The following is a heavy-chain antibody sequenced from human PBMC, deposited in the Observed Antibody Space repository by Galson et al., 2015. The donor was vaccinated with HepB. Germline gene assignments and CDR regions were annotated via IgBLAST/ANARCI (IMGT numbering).Heavy chain of an antibody. J-gene: IGHJ5*02. CDR1: GCVFTDHP. CDR2: INTDTGNP. CDR3: ARTPHFASGSLRNAWLEP. Sequence: SVKVSCKASGCVFTDHPINWVRQAPGQGLEWMGWINTDTGNPTYAQGFTGRFVFSLDTSVSTAYLQINRLLPEDTAVYYCARTPHFASGSLRNAWLEPWGQGTLVTVSS. V-gene: IGHV7-4-1*02. D-gene: IGHD3-10*01.